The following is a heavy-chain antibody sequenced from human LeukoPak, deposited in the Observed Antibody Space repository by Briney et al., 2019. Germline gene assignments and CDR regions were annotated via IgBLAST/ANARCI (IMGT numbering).Heavy chain of an antibody. J-gene: IGHJ4*02. D-gene: IGHD1-1*01. CDR3: ARDHEEGVSGTTLIRGSNFDY. CDR1: GFTFSSYW. V-gene: IGHV3-7*01. Sequence: GGSLRLSCAASGFTFSSYWMSWVRQAPGKGLEWVANIKQDGSEKYYVDSVKGRFTISRDNAKNSLYLQMNSLRAEDTAVYYCARDHEEGVSGTTLIRGSNFDYSGQGTLVTVSS. CDR2: IKQDGSEK.